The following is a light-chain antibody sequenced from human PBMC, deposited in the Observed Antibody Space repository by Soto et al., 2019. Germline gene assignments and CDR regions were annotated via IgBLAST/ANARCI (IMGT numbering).Light chain of an antibody. CDR1: SSDVGGYNY. Sequence: QSALSQPPSASGSTGQSVTISCTGTSSDVGGYNYVSWYQQHPGKAPKLMIYEVSKRPSGVPDRFSGSKSGNTASLTVSGLQAEDEADYYCSSYAGSNLYVFGTGTKVTV. CDR3: SSYAGSNLYV. V-gene: IGLV2-8*01. J-gene: IGLJ1*01. CDR2: EVS.